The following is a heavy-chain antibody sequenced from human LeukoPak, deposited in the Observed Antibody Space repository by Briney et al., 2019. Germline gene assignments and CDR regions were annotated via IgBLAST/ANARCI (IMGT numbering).Heavy chain of an antibody. CDR1: GIILSNSW. Sequence: GRSLRLSCAGSGIILSNSWMSWVRQAPGKGLEWVANIKEDGSVKYYVDSVKGRFSISRDNAKNSLYLEMNSLRVEDTAIYYCTRNQYWGQGTLVTVSS. V-gene: IGHV3-7*01. CDR2: IKEDGSVK. J-gene: IGHJ4*02. CDR3: TRNQY.